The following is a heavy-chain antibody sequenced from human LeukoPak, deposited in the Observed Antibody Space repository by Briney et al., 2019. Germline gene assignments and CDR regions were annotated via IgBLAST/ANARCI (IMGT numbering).Heavy chain of an antibody. J-gene: IGHJ3*02. CDR2: IYYSGST. D-gene: IGHD3-22*01. CDR3: ASGKRVSYYDTSGYYYLDAFDI. V-gene: IGHV4-59*11. CDR1: GGSITRRY. Sequence: SETLSLTCFVSGGSITRRYWSWIRQPPGKGLEWIGYIYYSGSTSYNPSLKSRLTISVDTSNNQFSLKLTSLTAADTAVYYCASGKRVSYYDTSGYYYLDAFDIWGQGTMVTVSS.